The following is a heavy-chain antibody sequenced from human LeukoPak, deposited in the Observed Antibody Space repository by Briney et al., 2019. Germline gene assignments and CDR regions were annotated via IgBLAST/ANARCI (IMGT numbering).Heavy chain of an antibody. CDR2: INHSGST. J-gene: IGHJ6*03. CDR3: ARVTGTTVTTRVGYYYYYMDV. V-gene: IGHV4-34*01. CDR1: GGSFSGYY. Sequence: SETLSLTCGVNGGSFSGYYWNWIRQTPGKGLEWIGEINHSGSTNYNPSLKRRVTISVDTSQKQFSLRLTSVTAADTAVYYCARVTGTTVTTRVGYYYYYMDVWGKGTTVTISS. D-gene: IGHD4-17*01.